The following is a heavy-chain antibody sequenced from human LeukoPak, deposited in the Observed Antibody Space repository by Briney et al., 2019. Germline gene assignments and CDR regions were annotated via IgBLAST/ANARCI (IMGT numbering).Heavy chain of an antibody. J-gene: IGHJ3*02. D-gene: IGHD7-27*01. CDR1: GFTVSSNY. CDR2: IYSDGST. CDR3: ARYFADPWGALDI. V-gene: IGHV3-53*01. Sequence: GGSLRLSCAASGFTVSSNYMSWVRQAPGKGLEWVSVIYSDGSTYYADSVKGRFTISRDNSENTLYLQMNSLRAEDTAVYYCARYFADPWGALDIWGQGTMVTVSS.